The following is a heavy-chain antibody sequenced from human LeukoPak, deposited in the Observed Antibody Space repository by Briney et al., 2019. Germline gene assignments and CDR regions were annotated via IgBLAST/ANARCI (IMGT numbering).Heavy chain of an antibody. Sequence: PGGSLRLSCAASGFTFSSYTMSWVRQAPGKGLEWVANIKQDGSEKYYVDSVKGRFTISRDNAKNSLYLQMNGLRAEDTAVYYCARNLRYFDWDYWGQGTLVTVSS. J-gene: IGHJ4*02. CDR2: IKQDGSEK. CDR1: GFTFSSYT. D-gene: IGHD3-9*01. CDR3: ARNLRYFDWDY. V-gene: IGHV3-7*03.